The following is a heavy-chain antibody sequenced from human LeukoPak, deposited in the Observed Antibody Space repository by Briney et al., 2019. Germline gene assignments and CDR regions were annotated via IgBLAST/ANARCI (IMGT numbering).Heavy chain of an antibody. CDR3: ARPGSGSYSDY. Sequence: GGSLRLSCAASGFTFSDCYMSWIRQAPGKGLEWVSYISSSSSYTNYADSVKGRFTISRDNAKNSLYLQMNSLRAEDTAVYYCARPGSGSYSDYWGQGTLVTVSS. V-gene: IGHV3-11*06. D-gene: IGHD3-10*01. CDR2: ISSSSSYT. CDR1: GFTFSDCY. J-gene: IGHJ4*02.